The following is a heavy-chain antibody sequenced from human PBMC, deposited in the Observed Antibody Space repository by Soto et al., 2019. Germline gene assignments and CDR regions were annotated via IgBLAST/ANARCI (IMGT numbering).Heavy chain of an antibody. Sequence: GESLKISCKGSGYSFTSYWISWVRQMPGKGLEWMGRIDPSDSYTNYSPSFQGHVTISADKSISTAYLQWSSLKASDTAMYYCARGGWELPPGLVPFDIWGQGTMVTVSS. J-gene: IGHJ3*02. CDR3: ARGGWELPPGLVPFDI. CDR1: GYSFTSYW. V-gene: IGHV5-10-1*01. D-gene: IGHD1-26*01. CDR2: IDPSDSYT.